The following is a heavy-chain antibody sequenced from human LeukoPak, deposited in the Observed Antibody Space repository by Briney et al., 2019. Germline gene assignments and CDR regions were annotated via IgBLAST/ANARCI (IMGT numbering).Heavy chain of an antibody. CDR3: VRSGIAAAGHYYYYYMAV. Sequence: SVKVSCKASGGTSSRYAIRWVRQAPGQGLEWMGGIIPIVGTANYPKKFRGRGTITTDESTSTGYMALSSLRSEDTAVYYCVRSGIAAAGHYYYYYMAVWSKETTVTVYS. V-gene: IGHV1-69*05. CDR1: GGTSSRYA. J-gene: IGHJ6*03. D-gene: IGHD6-13*01. CDR2: IIPIVGTA.